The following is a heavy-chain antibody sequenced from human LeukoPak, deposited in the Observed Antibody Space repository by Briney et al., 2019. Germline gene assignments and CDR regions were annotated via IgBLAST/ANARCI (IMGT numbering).Heavy chain of an antibody. CDR3: AKLIVATIGDFDY. CDR1: GFTVSSNY. V-gene: IGHV3-53*01. CDR2: IYSGGST. J-gene: IGHJ4*02. D-gene: IGHD5-12*01. Sequence: GGSLRLSCAASGFTVSSNYMSWVRQAPGKGLEWVSLIYSGGSTYYADSVKGRFTISRDNSKNTLYLQMNSLRAEDTAVYYCAKLIVATIGDFDYWGQGTLVTVSS.